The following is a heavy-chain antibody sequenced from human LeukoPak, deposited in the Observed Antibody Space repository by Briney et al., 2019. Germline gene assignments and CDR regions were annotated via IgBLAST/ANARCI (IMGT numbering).Heavy chain of an antibody. J-gene: IGHJ4*02. CDR1: GGSISSYY. V-gene: IGHV4-4*07. Sequence: SETLSLTCTVSGGSISSYYWSWIRQPAGKGLEWIGRIYTSGSTNYNPSLKSRVTRSVETSKNQFSLKLSSVTAADTAVYYCAREIGRPPITMIVKWGQGTLVTVSS. D-gene: IGHD3-22*01. CDR2: IYTSGST. CDR3: AREIGRPPITMIVK.